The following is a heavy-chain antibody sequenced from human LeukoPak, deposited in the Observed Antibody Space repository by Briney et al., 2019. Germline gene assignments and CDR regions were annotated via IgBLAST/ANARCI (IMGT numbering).Heavy chain of an antibody. CDR2: ISGSGSSS. CDR3: AKEKYYYDSSGSKFIDY. D-gene: IGHD3-22*01. V-gene: IGHV3-23*01. CDR1: GFTFSSYA. J-gene: IGHJ4*02. Sequence: PGGSLRLSCAASGFTFSSYAMSRVRQAPGKGLEWVSSISGSGSSSYYADSVKGRFTISGDSSKNTLYLQMNSLRAEDTAVYYCAKEKYYYDSSGSKFIDYWGQGTLVTVSS.